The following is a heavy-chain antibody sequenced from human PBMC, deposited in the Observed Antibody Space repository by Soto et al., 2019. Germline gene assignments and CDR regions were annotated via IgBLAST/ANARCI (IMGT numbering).Heavy chain of an antibody. J-gene: IGHJ4*02. V-gene: IGHV1-69*12. Sequence: QVQLVQSGAEVKKPGSSVKVSCKASGGTFSSYAISWVRQAPGQGLEWRGGIIPIFGTANYAQKFQGRVTITADESTSTAYMELSSMRSADAAVYYCASGDGGEVVDYWGQGTLVAVAS. CDR1: GGTFSSYA. D-gene: IGHD2-21*01. CDR2: IIPIFGTA. CDR3: ASGDGGEVVDY.